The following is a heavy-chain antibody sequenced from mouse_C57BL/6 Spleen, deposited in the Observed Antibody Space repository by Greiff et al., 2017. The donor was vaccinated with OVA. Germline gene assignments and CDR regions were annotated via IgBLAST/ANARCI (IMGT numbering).Heavy chain of an antibody. J-gene: IGHJ2*01. CDR1: GYTFTSYW. V-gene: IGHV1-64*01. D-gene: IGHD1-1*01. Sequence: QVQLQQPGAELVKPGASVKLSCKASGYTFTSYWMHWVKQRPGQGLEWIGMIHPNSGSNNYNEKFKSKATMPVDKSSSTAYMQLSSLTSEDSAVYSCARIPNYYGSSYGCYFDYWGQGTTLTVSS. CDR3: ARIPNYYGSSYGCYFDY. CDR2: IHPNSGSN.